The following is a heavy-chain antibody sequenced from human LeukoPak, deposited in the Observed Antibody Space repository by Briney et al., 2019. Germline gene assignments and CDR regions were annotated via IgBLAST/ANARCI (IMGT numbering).Heavy chain of an antibody. CDR1: GGSISSGSYY. D-gene: IGHD4-23*01. Sequence: PSETLSLTCTVSGGSISSGSYYWSWIRQPAGKGLEWIGRTYTSGSTNYNPSLKSRVTISVDTSKNQFSLKLSSVTAADTAVYYCARVGYGGNGGESFFDYWGQGTLVTVSS. CDR3: ARVGYGGNGGESFFDY. V-gene: IGHV4-61*02. J-gene: IGHJ4*02. CDR2: TYTSGST.